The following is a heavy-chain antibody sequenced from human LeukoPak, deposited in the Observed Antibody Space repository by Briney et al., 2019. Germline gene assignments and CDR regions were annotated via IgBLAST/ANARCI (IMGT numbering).Heavy chain of an antibody. CDR1: GFSLSTSGVG. CDR2: IYWNDDK. D-gene: IGHD3-3*01. V-gene: IGHV2-5*01. Sequence: SGPTLVKPTQTLTLTCTFSGFSLSTSGVGVGWIRQPPGKALEWLALIYWNDDKRYSPSLKSRLTITKDTSKNQVVLTMTNMDPVDTATYYCAHRPSTIFGVVIRSDYWGQGTLVTVSS. CDR3: AHRPSTIFGVVIRSDY. J-gene: IGHJ4*02.